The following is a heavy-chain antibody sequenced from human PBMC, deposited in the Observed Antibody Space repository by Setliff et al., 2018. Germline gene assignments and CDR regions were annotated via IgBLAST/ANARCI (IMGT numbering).Heavy chain of an antibody. CDR1: GGSISSSNYY. V-gene: IGHV4-39*07. D-gene: IGHD1-26*01. J-gene: IGHJ5*02. Sequence: SETLSLTCTVSGGSISSSNYYWGWIRQPPGKGLEWIGNIYCGGSAYYNPSLKSRVTISVDTSKNQFSLKLSSVTAADTAVYYCARVLNWFDPWGQGTLGTVS. CDR3: ARVLNWFDP. CDR2: IYCGGSA.